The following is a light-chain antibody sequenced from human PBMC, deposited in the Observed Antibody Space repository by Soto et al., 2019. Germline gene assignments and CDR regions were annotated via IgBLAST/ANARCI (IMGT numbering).Light chain of an antibody. V-gene: IGKV3-20*01. J-gene: IGKJ1*01. CDR1: QSLDKNN. CDR3: HHYANSIWT. Sequence: EIVLTQSPGTLSLSPGERVTLSCWASQSLDKNNLVWYQQKPGQSPRLLIYGASRRATGIPDRFSGSGSGTDFPLTISRLEAEDFAVYFCHHYANSIWTFGQGTKVEIK. CDR2: GAS.